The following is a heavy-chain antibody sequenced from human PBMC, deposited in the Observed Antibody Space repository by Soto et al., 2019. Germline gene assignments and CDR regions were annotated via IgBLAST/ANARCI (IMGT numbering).Heavy chain of an antibody. CDR2: IIPILGIA. Sequence: SVKVSCKASGGTFSSYTISWVRQAPGQGLEWMGRIIPILGIANYAQKFQGRVTITADKSTSTAYMELSSLRSEDTAVYYCARDGVAVAGTGVYYGMDVWGQGTTVTVSS. D-gene: IGHD6-19*01. V-gene: IGHV1-69*04. J-gene: IGHJ6*02. CDR1: GGTFSSYT. CDR3: ARDGVAVAGTGVYYGMDV.